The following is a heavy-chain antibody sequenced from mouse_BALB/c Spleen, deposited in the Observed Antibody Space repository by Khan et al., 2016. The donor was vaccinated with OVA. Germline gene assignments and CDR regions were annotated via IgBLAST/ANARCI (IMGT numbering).Heavy chain of an antibody. Sequence: QVQLKESGAELAKPGASVKLSCKASGYTFTTYWMHWVNQRPGQGLEWIGYINPTSGYTYYNARFKDKATLSADKSSSTAYMHLSSLTSEDSAVDYCTRDRIDYWGQGTTLTVSA. CDR2: INPTSGYT. V-gene: IGHV1-7*01. J-gene: IGHJ2*01. CDR1: GYTFTTYW. CDR3: TRDRIDY.